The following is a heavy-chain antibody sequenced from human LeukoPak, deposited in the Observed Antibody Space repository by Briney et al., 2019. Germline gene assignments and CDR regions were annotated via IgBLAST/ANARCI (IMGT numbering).Heavy chain of an antibody. CDR1: GYTFTSYG. J-gene: IGHJ6*03. D-gene: IGHD4-17*01. CDR3: ARGDYRLYYYYMDV. V-gene: IGHV1-18*01. CDR2: ISVYNGHT. Sequence: ASVKVSCKASGYTFTSYGISWVRQAPGQGLEWLGWISVYNGHTNYAQKLQGRVTMTTDTSTTTAYMELRTLRSDDTAVYYCARGDYRLYYYYMDVWGRGTTVTISS.